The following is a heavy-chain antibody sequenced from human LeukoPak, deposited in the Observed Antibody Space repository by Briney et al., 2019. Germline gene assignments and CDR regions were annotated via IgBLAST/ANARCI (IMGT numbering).Heavy chain of an antibody. V-gene: IGHV4-34*01. CDR2: INHSGST. D-gene: IGHD5-12*01. CDR3: AREPYSLRLWLRLEVGNWFDP. CDR1: GGSFSGYY. J-gene: IGHJ5*02. Sequence: PSETLSLTCAVYGGSFSGYYWSWIRQPPGKGLEWIGEINHSGSTNYNPSLKSRVTISVDTSKNQFSLKLSSVTAADTAVYYCAREPYSLRLWLRLEVGNWFDPWGQGTLVTVSS.